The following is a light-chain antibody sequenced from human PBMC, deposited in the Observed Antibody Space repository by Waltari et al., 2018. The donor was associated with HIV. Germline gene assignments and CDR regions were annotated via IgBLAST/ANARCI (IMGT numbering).Light chain of an antibody. CDR2: YDD. Sequence: QSVLTQPPSVSEAPRQRVTISCSGSSSNIGNNAVNWYQQVPGKAPKLLIYYDDPLASGVSDRFSGSKSGTTASRAIRGLQSEDDAEYYCAAWDDYLNGYVFGSGTKVTVL. V-gene: IGLV1-36*01. J-gene: IGLJ1*01. CDR3: AAWDDYLNGYV. CDR1: SSNIGNNA.